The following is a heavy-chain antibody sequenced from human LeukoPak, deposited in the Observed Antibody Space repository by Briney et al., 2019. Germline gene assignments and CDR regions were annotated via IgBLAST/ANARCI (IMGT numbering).Heavy chain of an antibody. CDR3: ARVWSGYSNSDY. Sequence: GGSLRLSFAASGFIFSSYVMTWVRQAPGKGLEWVSYISSSGSTILYADSVKGRFTISRDNAKNSLYLQMNSLRGEDTAVYYCARVWSGYSNSDYWGQGTLVTVSA. CDR2: ISSSGSTI. V-gene: IGHV3-48*01. J-gene: IGHJ4*02. CDR1: GFIFSSYV. D-gene: IGHD3-3*01.